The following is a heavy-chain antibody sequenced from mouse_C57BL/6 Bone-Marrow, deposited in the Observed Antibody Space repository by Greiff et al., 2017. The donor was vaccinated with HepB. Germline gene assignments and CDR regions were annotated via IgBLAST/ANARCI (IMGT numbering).Heavy chain of an antibody. Sequence: EAGGGLVQPKGSLKLSCAASGFSFNTYAMNWVRQAPGKGLEWVARIRSKSNNYATYYADSVKDRFTISRDDSESMLYLQMNNLKTEDTAMYYCFYSNYVGFAYWGQGTLVTVSA. CDR3: FYSNYVGFAY. CDR2: IRSKSNNYAT. J-gene: IGHJ3*01. CDR1: GFSFNTYA. V-gene: IGHV10-1*01. D-gene: IGHD2-5*01.